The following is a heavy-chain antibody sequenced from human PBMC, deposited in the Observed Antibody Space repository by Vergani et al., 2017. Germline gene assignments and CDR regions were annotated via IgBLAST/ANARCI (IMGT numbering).Heavy chain of an antibody. CDR3: ARWGSITIPI. J-gene: IGHJ4*02. CDR2: IYHSGST. D-gene: IGHD3-9*01. Sequence: QVNLQESGPGLVKPSETLSLTCAVSGYSISSGYYWGWIRQPPGKGLEWIGSIYHSGSTYYNPSLKSRVTISVDTSKNQFSLKLSSVTAADTAVYYCARWGSITIPIWGQGTLVTVSS. V-gene: IGHV4-38-2*01. CDR1: GYSISSGYY.